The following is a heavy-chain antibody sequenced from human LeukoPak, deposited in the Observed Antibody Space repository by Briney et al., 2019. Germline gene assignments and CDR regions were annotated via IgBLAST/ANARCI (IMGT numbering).Heavy chain of an antibody. V-gene: IGHV3-48*03. Sequence: GGSLRLSCAASGFTFSSYEMNWVRQAPGKGLEWVSYISSSGSTIYYADSVKGRFTISRDNSKNTLYLQMNSLRAEDTAVYYCAKGHSSGYSYYYYYMDVWGKGTTVTVSS. D-gene: IGHD6-19*01. CDR1: GFTFSSYE. CDR3: AKGHSSGYSYYYYYMDV. CDR2: ISSSGSTI. J-gene: IGHJ6*03.